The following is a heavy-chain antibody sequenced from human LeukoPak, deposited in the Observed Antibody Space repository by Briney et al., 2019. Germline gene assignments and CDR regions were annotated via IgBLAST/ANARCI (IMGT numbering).Heavy chain of an antibody. J-gene: IGHJ4*02. CDR3: VRDDYGSGTYYY. D-gene: IGHD3-10*01. CDR2: ISSSGSTT. CDR1: GFTFDDYA. Sequence: GRSLRLSCAASGFTFDDYAMHRVRQAPGKGLEWVSHISSSGSTTYYADSVKGRFTLSRDNAKNSLYLQTNSLRAEDTAVYYCVRDDYGSGTYYYWGQGTLVTVSS. V-gene: IGHV3-11*01.